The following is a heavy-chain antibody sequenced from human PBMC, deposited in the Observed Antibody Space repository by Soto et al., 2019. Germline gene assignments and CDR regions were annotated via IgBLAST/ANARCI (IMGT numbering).Heavy chain of an antibody. V-gene: IGHV3-33*01. D-gene: IGHD1-26*01. CDR3: AREKTHSGSLYYCDY. Sequence: LRLSCAASGFTFSSYGMHWVRQAPGKGLEWVAVIWYDGSNKYYADSVKGRFTISRDNSKNTLYLQMNSLRAEDTAVYYCAREKTHSGSLYYCDYWGQGTMGIVSA. J-gene: IGHJ4*02. CDR2: IWYDGSNK. CDR1: GFTFSSYG.